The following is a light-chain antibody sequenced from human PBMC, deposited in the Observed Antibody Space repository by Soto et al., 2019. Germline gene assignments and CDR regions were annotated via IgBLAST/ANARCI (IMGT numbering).Light chain of an antibody. CDR1: QSVTSN. Sequence: EIVLTQSSATLSLSTGERATLSCRTIQSVTSNALAWYQQKPGQAPRLLIYDASNRATGIPARFSGSGSGTDFTLTISSLEPEDLAVYYCQQRSNWPPWTFGQGTKVDI. CDR2: DAS. J-gene: IGKJ1*01. CDR3: QQRSNWPPWT. V-gene: IGKV3-11*01.